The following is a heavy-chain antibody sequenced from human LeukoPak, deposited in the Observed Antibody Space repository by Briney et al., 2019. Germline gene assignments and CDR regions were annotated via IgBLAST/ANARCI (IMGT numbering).Heavy chain of an antibody. J-gene: IGHJ5*02. CDR1: GYSFTNHW. CDR2: IDPSDSYT. CDR3: ARLTFTPVTTNWFDP. D-gene: IGHD4-17*01. Sequence: PGESLKISCKGSGYSFTNHWITWVRQMPGKGLEWMGRIDPSDSYTNYSPSFQGHVTISADKSISTAFLQWSSLKASDTAMYYCARLTFTPVTTNWFDPWGQGTLVFVSS. V-gene: IGHV5-10-1*01.